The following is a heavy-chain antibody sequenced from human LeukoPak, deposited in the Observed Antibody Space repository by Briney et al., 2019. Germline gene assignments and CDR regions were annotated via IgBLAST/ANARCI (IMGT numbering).Heavy chain of an antibody. J-gene: IGHJ6*03. D-gene: IGHD2-8*01. V-gene: IGHV4-59*01. CDR3: ARSTKNRAAPYYYYYYMDV. Sequence: KPSETLSLTCSVSGGSISSYYWSWIRQPPGKGLEWIGFISYSGSTNYNPPLKSRVTISVDTSKNQFSLKLSSVTAADTAVYCCARSTKNRAAPYYYYYYMDVWGKGTTVTIFS. CDR1: GGSISSYY. CDR2: ISYSGST.